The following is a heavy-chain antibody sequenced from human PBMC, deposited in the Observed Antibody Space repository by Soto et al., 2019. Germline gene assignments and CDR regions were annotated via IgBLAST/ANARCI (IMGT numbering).Heavy chain of an antibody. V-gene: IGHV3-64D*06. CDR2: ISSNGGST. CDR1: GFTFSSYA. D-gene: IGHD5-18*01. Sequence: PGGSLRLSYSASGFTFSSYAMHWVRQAPGKGLEYVSAISSNGGSTYYADSVKGRFTISRDNSKNTLYLQMSSLRAEDTAVYYCVKVENRWIQLWLTRGDAFDIWGQGTMVTVSS. CDR3: VKVENRWIQLWLTRGDAFDI. J-gene: IGHJ3*02.